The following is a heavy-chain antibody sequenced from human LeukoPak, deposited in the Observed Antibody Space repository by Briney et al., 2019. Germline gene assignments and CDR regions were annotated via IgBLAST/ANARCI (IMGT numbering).Heavy chain of an antibody. CDR3: ARGNPDIADEGFYGMDV. D-gene: IGHD5-12*01. CDR1: GFTFSSYG. J-gene: IGHJ6*02. CDR2: IWYDGSNK. V-gene: IGHV3-33*01. Sequence: PGGSLRLSCAASGFTFSSYGMHWVRQAPGKGLEWVAVIWYDGSNKYYADSVKGRFTISRDNSKNTLYLQMNSLRAEDTAVYYCARGNPDIADEGFYGMDVWGQGTTVTVSS.